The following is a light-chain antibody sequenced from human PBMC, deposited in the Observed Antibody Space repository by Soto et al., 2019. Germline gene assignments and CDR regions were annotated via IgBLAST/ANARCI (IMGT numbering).Light chain of an antibody. CDR1: QSVRNSL. Sequence: DIVLTQSPGPLSLSPGERATLSCRSSQSVRNSLLAWYQQKPGQPPRLIIYDASTRATATPERFSGSGSGTDFTLTISRLEPEDFAVYYCHQYDTIVQTLGQGTKVDIK. CDR3: HQYDTIVQT. CDR2: DAS. V-gene: IGKV3-20*01. J-gene: IGKJ1*01.